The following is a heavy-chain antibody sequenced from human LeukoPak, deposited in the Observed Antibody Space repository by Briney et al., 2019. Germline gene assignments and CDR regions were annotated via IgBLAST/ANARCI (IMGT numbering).Heavy chain of an antibody. D-gene: IGHD5-12*01. J-gene: IGHJ4*02. Sequence: PSETLSLTCTVSGGSISSSSYYWGWIRQPPGKGLEWIGSIYYCGSTYYNPSLKSRVTISVDTSKNQFSLKLSSVTAADTAVYYCARIVASYYFDYWGQGTLVTVSS. CDR3: ARIVASYYFDY. CDR2: IYYCGST. CDR1: GGSISSSSYY. V-gene: IGHV4-39*01.